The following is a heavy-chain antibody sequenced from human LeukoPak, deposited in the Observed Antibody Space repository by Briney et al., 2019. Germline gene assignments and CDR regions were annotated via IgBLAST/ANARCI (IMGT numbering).Heavy chain of an antibody. V-gene: IGHV4-59*08. CDR3: ARHLVTSGYDYVWGSYRAHFDY. D-gene: IGHD3-16*02. CDR1: GGSISSYY. Sequence: SETLSLTCTVSGGSISSYYWSWIRQPPGKGLEWIGYIYYSGSTNYNPSLKSRVTISVDTSKNQFSLKLSSVTAADTAMYYCARHLVTSGYDYVWGSYRAHFDYWGQGTLVTVSS. J-gene: IGHJ4*02. CDR2: IYYSGST.